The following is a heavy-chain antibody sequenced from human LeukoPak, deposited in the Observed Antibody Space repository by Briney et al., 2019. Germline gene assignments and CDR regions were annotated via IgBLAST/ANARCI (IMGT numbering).Heavy chain of an antibody. V-gene: IGHV3-23*01. CDR1: GFTFSSYA. D-gene: IGHD1-26*01. CDR3: AKGIKWAQAEYYFDY. J-gene: IGHJ4*02. CDR2: ISGSGGST. Sequence: PGGSLRLSCAASGFTFSSYAMSWVRQAPGKGLEWVSAISGSGGSTYYADSVKGRFTISRDNSKDTLYLQMISLRAEDTAVYYCAKGIKWAQAEYYFDYWGQGTLVTVSS.